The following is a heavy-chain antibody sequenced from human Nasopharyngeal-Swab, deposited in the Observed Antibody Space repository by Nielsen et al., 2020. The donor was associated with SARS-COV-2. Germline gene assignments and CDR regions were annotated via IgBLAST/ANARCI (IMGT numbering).Heavy chain of an antibody. CDR2: IYYSGST. D-gene: IGHD3-10*01. CDR1: GGSISSYY. CDR3: ARVGTWFGHEWYFDL. J-gene: IGHJ2*01. Sequence: SETLSLTCTVSGGSISSYYWSWIRQPPGKGLEWIGYIYYSGSTNYNPSLKSRVTISVDTSKNQFSLKLSSVTAADTAVYYCARVGTWFGHEWYFDLWGRGTLVTVSS. V-gene: IGHV4-59*01.